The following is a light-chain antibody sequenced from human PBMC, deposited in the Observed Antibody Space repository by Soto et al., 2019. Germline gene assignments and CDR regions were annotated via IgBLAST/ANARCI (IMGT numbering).Light chain of an antibody. J-gene: IGKJ1*01. CDR2: DAS. CDR1: QGIVRW. Sequence: EIPMSHSPSSLSAPLVDRVTTACQASQGIVRWLAWYQQKPGKAPKLTIYDASRLESGVPSRFSGRGSGTESTLTISSLQPDDVATYYCQQYNSYSCTLGQGTKVDIK. V-gene: IGKV1-5*01. CDR3: QQYNSYSCT.